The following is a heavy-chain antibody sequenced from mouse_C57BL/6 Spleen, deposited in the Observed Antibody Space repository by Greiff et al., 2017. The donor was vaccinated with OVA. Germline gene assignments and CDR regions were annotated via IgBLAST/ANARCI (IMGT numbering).Heavy chain of an antibody. J-gene: IGHJ3*01. V-gene: IGHV3-6*01. CDR1: GYSITSGYY. CDR2: ISYDGSN. CDR3: ARGGYSGAY. Sequence: DVKLQASGPGLVKPSQSLSLTCSVTGYSITSGYYWNWIRQFPGNKLEWMGYISYDGSNNYNPSLKNRISITRDTSKNQFFLKLNSVTTEDTATYYCARGGYSGAYWGQGTMVTVSA. D-gene: IGHD1-2*01.